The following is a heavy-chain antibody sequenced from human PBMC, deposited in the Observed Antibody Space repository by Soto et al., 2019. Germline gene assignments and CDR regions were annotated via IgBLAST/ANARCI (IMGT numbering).Heavy chain of an antibody. CDR2: IYHSGST. V-gene: IGHV4-30-2*01. D-gene: IGHD3-10*01. Sequence: SETLSLTCAVSGGSISSGGYSWSWIRQPPGKGLEWIGYIYHSGSTYYNPSLKSRVTISVDRSKNQFSLKRSSVTAAETAVYYCARGSGNEGRGVIRRGRYYYYYGMDVWGQGTTVTVSS. CDR3: ARGSGNEGRGVIRRGRYYYYYGMDV. J-gene: IGHJ6*02. CDR1: GGSISSGGYS.